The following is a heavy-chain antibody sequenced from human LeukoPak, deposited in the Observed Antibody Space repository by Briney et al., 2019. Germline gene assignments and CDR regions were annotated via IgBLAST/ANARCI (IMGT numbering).Heavy chain of an antibody. V-gene: IGHV4-59*01. CDR2: VDHTGST. CDR3: ARGRVSSSTYYSTYYYYFYMDV. D-gene: IGHD3-22*01. Sequence: SSETLSLTCSVSDDSITMYYWTWIRQPPGKGLEWIGYVDHTGSTNFNPSLNGRVSISRDTSKNLFSLRLRSVTAADTAVYFCARGRVSSSTYYSTYYYYFYMDVWGKGTTVTVSS. J-gene: IGHJ6*03. CDR1: DDSITMYY.